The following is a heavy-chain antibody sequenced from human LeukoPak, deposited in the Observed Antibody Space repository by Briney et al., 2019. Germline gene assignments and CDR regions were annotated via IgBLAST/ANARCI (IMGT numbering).Heavy chain of an antibody. CDR1: DDSITMYY. Sequence: SETLSLTCTVSDDSITMYYWTWIRQPPGKGLKWIGYVDHTGSTKFNPSLNGRVSISRDTSNNFFSLRLRSVTAADTAVYFCARGRVSSSTWYSTYYYFFYMDFWGKGTTVTVSS. D-gene: IGHD4-11*01. J-gene: IGHJ6*03. CDR3: ARGRVSSSTWYSTYYYFFYMDF. CDR2: VDHTGST. V-gene: IGHV4-59*01.